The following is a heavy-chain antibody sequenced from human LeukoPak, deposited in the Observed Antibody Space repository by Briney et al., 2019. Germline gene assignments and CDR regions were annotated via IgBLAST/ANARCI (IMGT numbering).Heavy chain of an antibody. CDR3: ALRYYYDSSGYYSGLSEYYFDY. CDR2: FDPEDGET. J-gene: IGHJ4*02. Sequence: GASVKVSCKFSGYTLTELSMHWVRQAPGKGLEWMGGFDPEDGETICAQKFQGRVTMTEDTSTDTAYMELSSLRSEDTAVYYCALRYYYDSSGYYSGLSEYYFDYWGQGTLVTVSS. D-gene: IGHD3-22*01. CDR1: GYTLTELS. V-gene: IGHV1-24*01.